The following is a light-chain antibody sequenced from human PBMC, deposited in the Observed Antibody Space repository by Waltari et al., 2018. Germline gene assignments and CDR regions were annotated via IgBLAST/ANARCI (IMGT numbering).Light chain of an antibody. Sequence: QSALTQPVSVSESPGPSITISCTGTSRDVGAYNFVPWYQQHPGKAPKLMIYEVSNRPSGVSSRFSASKSGNTASLTISGLQAEDEADYYCTSFTSRSTWVFGGGTKLTVL. CDR2: EVS. V-gene: IGLV2-14*01. CDR1: SRDVGAYNF. CDR3: TSFTSRSTWV. J-gene: IGLJ3*02.